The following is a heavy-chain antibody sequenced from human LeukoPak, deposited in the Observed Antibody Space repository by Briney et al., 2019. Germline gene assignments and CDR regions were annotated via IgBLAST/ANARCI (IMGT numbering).Heavy chain of an antibody. J-gene: IGHJ3*02. Sequence: SETLSLTCTVSGGSISSYYWSWIRQPPGKGLEWIGYIYYSGSTNYNPSLKSRVTISVDTSKNQFSLKLSSVTAADTAVYYCARHTNRDYYDSRKDPAFDIWGQGTMVTVSS. CDR3: ARHTNRDYYDSRKDPAFDI. CDR1: GGSISSYY. D-gene: IGHD3-22*01. CDR2: IYYSGST. V-gene: IGHV4-59*08.